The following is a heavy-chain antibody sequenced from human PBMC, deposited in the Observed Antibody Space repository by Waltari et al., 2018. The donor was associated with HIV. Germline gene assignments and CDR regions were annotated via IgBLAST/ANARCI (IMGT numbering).Heavy chain of an antibody. V-gene: IGHV3-33*01. Sequence: QVQLVESGGGVVRPGRYLRLSCAASGFSASRYGMHCVRQAPGKGLEWVAVIWHDGSKKYYAGSVKGRFTVSRDTSKNTLYLEMNRLRAEDTAVYHCARDPGTLLIAVAGAFDYWGPGIPVTVSS. CDR2: IWHDGSKK. CDR3: ARDPGTLLIAVAGAFDY. J-gene: IGHJ4*02. CDR1: GFSASRYG. D-gene: IGHD6-19*01.